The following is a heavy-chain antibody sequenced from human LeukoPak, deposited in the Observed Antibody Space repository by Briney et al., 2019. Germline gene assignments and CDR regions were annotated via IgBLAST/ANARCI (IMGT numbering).Heavy chain of an antibody. Sequence: ASVKVSCKASGYTFTSYGISWVRQAPGQGLEWMGWISAYNGNTNYAKKLQGRVTMTTDTSTSTAYMELRSLRSDDTAVYYCARAQIHSSGYYLSGAFDIWGQGTMVTVSS. J-gene: IGHJ3*02. CDR2: ISAYNGNT. CDR3: ARAQIHSSGYYLSGAFDI. V-gene: IGHV1-18*01. D-gene: IGHD3-22*01. CDR1: GYTFTSYG.